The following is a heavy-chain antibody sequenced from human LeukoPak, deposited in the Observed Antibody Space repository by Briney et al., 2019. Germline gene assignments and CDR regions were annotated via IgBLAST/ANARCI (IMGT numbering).Heavy chain of an antibody. CDR1: GFTFSSYA. Sequence: GGSLRLSCAASGFTFSSYAMSWVRQAPGKGLEWVSAISGSGGSTYYADSVKGRFTISRDNSKNTLCLQMNSLRAEDTAVYYCAKDRLKYAVAGPLDYWGQGTLVTVSS. CDR3: AKDRLKYAVAGPLDY. D-gene: IGHD6-19*01. J-gene: IGHJ4*02. CDR2: ISGSGGST. V-gene: IGHV3-23*01.